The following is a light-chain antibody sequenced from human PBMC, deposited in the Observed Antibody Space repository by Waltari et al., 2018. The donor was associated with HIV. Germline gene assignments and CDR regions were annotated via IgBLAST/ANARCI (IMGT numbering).Light chain of an antibody. Sequence: QQHPGKAPKLLIYEVTKRPPGVSDRFSGFKYENTASLTISVLTAEDDADYYSCAYAGDSVVFGGGTVLTVL. V-gene: IGLV2-23*02. CDR2: EVT. J-gene: IGLJ2*01. CDR3: CAYAGDSVV.